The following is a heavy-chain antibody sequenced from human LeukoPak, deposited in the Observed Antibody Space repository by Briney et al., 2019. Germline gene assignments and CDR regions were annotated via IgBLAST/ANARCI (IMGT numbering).Heavy chain of an antibody. CDR1: GYTITSYY. CDR2: IDPNNGAT. D-gene: IGHD1-1*01. CDR3: ARDHGSHGTNFTLNFDS. J-gene: IGHJ4*02. Sequence: ASVKVSCKASGYTITSYYIHWVRQAPGQGLEWMGWIDPNNGATNYAQKFQGGVTTTTDTSISTIYMELTRLTSDDTAIYYCARDHGSHGTNFTLNFDSWGQGTLVTVSS. V-gene: IGHV1-2*02.